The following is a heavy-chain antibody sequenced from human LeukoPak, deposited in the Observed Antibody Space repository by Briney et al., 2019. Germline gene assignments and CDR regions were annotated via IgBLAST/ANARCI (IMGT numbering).Heavy chain of an antibody. CDR3: ARTYSSSSSLLGFDY. D-gene: IGHD6-6*01. V-gene: IGHV4-39*07. CDR1: GGSISSSSYY. CDR2: IYYSGST. J-gene: IGHJ4*02. Sequence: SETLSLTCTVSGGSISSSSYYWGWIRQPPGKGLEWIGSIYYSGSTYYNPSLKSRVTISVDTSKNQFSLKLSSVTAADTAVYYCARTYSSSSSLLGFDYWGQGTLVTVSS.